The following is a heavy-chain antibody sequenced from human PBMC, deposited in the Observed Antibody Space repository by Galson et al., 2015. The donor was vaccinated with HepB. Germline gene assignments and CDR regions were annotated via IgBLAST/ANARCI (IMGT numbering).Heavy chain of an antibody. CDR2: IIPIFGTA. J-gene: IGHJ6*03. CDR1: GGTFSSYA. CDR3: ARDIGAAAASVGHQEYYYYMDG. D-gene: IGHD6-13*01. V-gene: IGHV1-69*13. Sequence: SVKVSCKASGGTFSSYAISWVRQAPGQGLEWMGGIIPIFGTANYAQKFQGRVTITADESTSTAYMELSSLRSEDTAVYYCARDIGAAAASVGHQEYYYYMDGWGKGTTVTVSS.